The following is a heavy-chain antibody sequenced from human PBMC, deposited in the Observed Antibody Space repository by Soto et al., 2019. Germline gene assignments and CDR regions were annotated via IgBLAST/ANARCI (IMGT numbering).Heavy chain of an antibody. CDR2: INVYSGKT. CDR1: GYIFAIYH. CDR3: ARVTPSGDNDY. J-gene: IGHJ4*02. D-gene: IGHD6-19*01. Sequence: QVKLVQSGAEVKKTGASVRVSCKASGYIFAIYHISWVRQAPGQGLEWMGWINVYSGKTNYAQKVQGRVTMTTDTSTSTAYMELRSLRADHTAVYYCARVTPSGDNDYWGQGTLVTVSS. V-gene: IGHV1-18*04.